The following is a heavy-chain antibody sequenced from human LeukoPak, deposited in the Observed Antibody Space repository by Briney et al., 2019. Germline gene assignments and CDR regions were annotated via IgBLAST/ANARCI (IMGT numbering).Heavy chain of an antibody. Sequence: GESLKISCKGSGYSFSDFWIVWVRQMPGQGLEWMGIIYPGDSDTRYSPSFQGQVTISADKSISTAYLQWSSLKASDTAMYYCARHENAVAGNYHYYYMDVWGKGTTVTVSS. D-gene: IGHD6-19*01. CDR1: GYSFSDFW. CDR3: ARHENAVAGNYHYYYMDV. CDR2: IYPGDSDT. V-gene: IGHV5-51*01. J-gene: IGHJ6*03.